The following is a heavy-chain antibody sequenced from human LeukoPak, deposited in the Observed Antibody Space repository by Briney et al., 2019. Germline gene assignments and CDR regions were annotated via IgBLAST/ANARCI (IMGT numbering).Heavy chain of an antibody. CDR1: GGTFSSYA. CDR2: IIPIFGTA. CDR3: ARELRFLEWLSDYYYGMDV. D-gene: IGHD3-3*01. Sequence: SVKVSCKASGGTFSSYAISWVRQAPGQGLERMGGIIPIFGTANYAQKFQGRVTITADESTSTAYMELSSLRSEDTAVYYCARELRFLEWLSDYYYGMDVWGQGTTVTVS. J-gene: IGHJ6*02. V-gene: IGHV1-69*13.